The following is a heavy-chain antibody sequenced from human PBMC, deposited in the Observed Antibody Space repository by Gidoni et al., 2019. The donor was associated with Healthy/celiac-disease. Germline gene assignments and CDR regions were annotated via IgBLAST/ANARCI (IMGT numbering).Heavy chain of an antibody. CDR2: IWYDGSNK. Sequence: QVQLVESGGGVVQPGRSLRLSCAAYGFTFSSYGMHWVRQAPSKGLEWVAFIWYDGSNKYYADSVKGRFTISRDNSKNTLYLQMNSLRAEDTAVYYCARDRGSSGWKNWYFDLWGRGTLVTVSS. J-gene: IGHJ2*01. V-gene: IGHV3-33*01. CDR3: ARDRGSSGWKNWYFDL. CDR1: GFTFSSYG. D-gene: IGHD6-19*01.